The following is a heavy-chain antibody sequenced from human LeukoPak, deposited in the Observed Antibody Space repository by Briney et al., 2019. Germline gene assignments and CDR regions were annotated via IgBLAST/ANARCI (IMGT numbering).Heavy chain of an antibody. V-gene: IGHV3-21*01. D-gene: IGHD1-26*01. CDR2: ISSSSSYI. Sequence: GGSLRLSCAASGFTFSSYSMNWVRQAPGKGLEWVSSISSSSSYIYYADSVKGRFTISRDNAKNSLYLQMNSLRAEDTAVYYCASRVGATFNWFDPWGQGTLVTVSS. J-gene: IGHJ5*02. CDR1: GFTFSSYS. CDR3: ASRVGATFNWFDP.